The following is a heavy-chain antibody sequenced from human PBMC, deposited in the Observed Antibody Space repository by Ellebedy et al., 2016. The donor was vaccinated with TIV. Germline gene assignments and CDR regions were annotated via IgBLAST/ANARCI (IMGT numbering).Heavy chain of an antibody. CDR2: IIPIFGTA. CDR3: ASPVDIVATISTNIYYYYYGMDV. V-gene: IGHV1-69*13. Sequence: AASVKVSCKASGGTFSSYAISWVRQAPGQGLEWMGGIIPIFGTANYAQKFQGRVTITADESTSTAYMELSSLRSEDTAVYYCASPVDIVATISTNIYYYYYGMDVWGQGTTVTVSS. J-gene: IGHJ6*02. CDR1: GGTFSSYA. D-gene: IGHD5-12*01.